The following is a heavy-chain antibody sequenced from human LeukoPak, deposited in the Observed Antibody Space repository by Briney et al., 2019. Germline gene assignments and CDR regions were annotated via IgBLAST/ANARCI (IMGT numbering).Heavy chain of an antibody. CDR3: ARDRQRAAAYYFDH. CDR1: GLIFSNYA. J-gene: IGHJ4*02. V-gene: IGHV3-30*04. CDR2: IAAGGRDK. Sequence: GGSLRLSCAASGLIFSNYAMHWVRQAPGKGLEWVAVIAAGGRDKHHADSVKGRFTISRDNSNNAIYLEMNSLRADDTAAYYCARDRQRAAAYYFDHWGQGALVTVSS. D-gene: IGHD6-25*01.